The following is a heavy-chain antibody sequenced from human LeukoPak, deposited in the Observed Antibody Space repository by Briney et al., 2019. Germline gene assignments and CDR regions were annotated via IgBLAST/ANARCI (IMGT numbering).Heavy chain of an antibody. CDR3: ARGSGYRYFDY. D-gene: IGHD3-3*01. V-gene: IGHV3-7*01. J-gene: IGHJ4*02. Sequence: SGGSLRLFCAASGFTFSSYWMSWVRQAPGKGLEWVANIKQDGSEKYYVDSVKGRFTISRDNAKNSLYLQMNSLRAEDTAVYYCARGSGYRYFDYWGQGTLVTVSS. CDR2: IKQDGSEK. CDR1: GFTFSSYW.